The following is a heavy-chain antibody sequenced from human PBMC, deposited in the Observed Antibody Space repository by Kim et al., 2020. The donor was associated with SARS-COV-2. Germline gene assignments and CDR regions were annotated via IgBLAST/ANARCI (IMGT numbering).Heavy chain of an antibody. CDR1: GGTFSSYA. V-gene: IGHV1-69*13. CDR2: IIPIFGTA. D-gene: IGHD2-15*01. Sequence: SVKVSCKASGGTFSSYAISWVRQAPGQGLEWMGGIIPIFGTANYAQKFQGRVTITADESTSTAYMELSSLRSEDTAVYYCARDLGVRPYSHCSGGSCYEPSDYWGQGTLVTVSS. J-gene: IGHJ4*02. CDR3: ARDLGVRPYSHCSGGSCYEPSDY.